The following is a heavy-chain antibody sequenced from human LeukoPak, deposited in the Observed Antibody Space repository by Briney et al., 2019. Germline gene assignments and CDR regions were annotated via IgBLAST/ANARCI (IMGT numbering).Heavy chain of an antibody. CDR3: AKDKPTVMNWFDP. CDR2: ISYDGSNK. CDR1: GFTFRSYG. Sequence: GGSLRLSCGASGFTFRSYGMHWVRQAPGKGLEWVAVISYDGSNKYYADSVKGRFTISRDNSKNTLYLQMNSLRAEDTAVYYCAKDKPTVMNWFDPWGQGTLVTVSS. V-gene: IGHV3-30*18. D-gene: IGHD4-11*01. J-gene: IGHJ5*02.